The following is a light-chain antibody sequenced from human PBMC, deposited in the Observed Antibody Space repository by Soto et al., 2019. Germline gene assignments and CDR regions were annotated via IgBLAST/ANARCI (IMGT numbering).Light chain of an antibody. CDR3: QQYNSYDLT. Sequence: DIQMTQSPSTLSASVGDRVTITCRASQSISSWLAWYQQKPGKAPKLLIYKASSLESGVPSRFSDSGSGPEFTLTISSLQDHEFSTYYCQQYNSYDLTFGGGTKVEIK. CDR1: QSISSW. V-gene: IGKV1-5*03. CDR2: KAS. J-gene: IGKJ4*01.